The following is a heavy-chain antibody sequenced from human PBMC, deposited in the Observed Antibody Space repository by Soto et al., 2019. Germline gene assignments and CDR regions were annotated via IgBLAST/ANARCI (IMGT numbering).Heavy chain of an antibody. CDR3: ARGPWETYGDSSGYHLDY. V-gene: IGHV3-48*03. CDR1: GFTFSTYE. D-gene: IGHD3-22*01. Sequence: XGSLRLSFAASGFTFSTYEMNWVRQAPGKGLEWLSHISCSVTTIYYADSVKGRFTTSRDDARNSVYLQMNSLRAEDTAVYYCARGPWETYGDSSGYHLDYWGQGTLVTVSS. CDR2: ISCSVTTI. J-gene: IGHJ4*02.